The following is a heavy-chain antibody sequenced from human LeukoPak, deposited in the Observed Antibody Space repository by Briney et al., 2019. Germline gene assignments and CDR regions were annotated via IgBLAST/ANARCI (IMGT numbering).Heavy chain of an antibody. CDR3: ARGSSGSVYYYYYMDV. CDR2: INPNSGGT. Sequence: ASVKVSCKASGYTFTGYYMHWVRQAPGQGLEWMGWINPNSGGTNYAQKFQGRVTITRDTSISTAYMELSRLRSDDTAVYYCARGSSGSVYYYYYMDVWGKGTTVTVSS. D-gene: IGHD6-19*01. CDR1: GYTFTGYY. V-gene: IGHV1-2*02. J-gene: IGHJ6*03.